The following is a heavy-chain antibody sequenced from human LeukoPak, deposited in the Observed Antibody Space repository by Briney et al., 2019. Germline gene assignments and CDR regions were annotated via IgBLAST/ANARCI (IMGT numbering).Heavy chain of an antibody. D-gene: IGHD6-19*01. CDR2: INHSGST. J-gene: IGHJ4*02. Sequence: PSETLSLTCAVYGGSFSGYYWSWIRQPPGKGLEWIGEINHSGSTNYNPSLKSRVTISVDTSKNQFSLKLSSVTAADTAVYYCARTLKGVAGTRFRVFDYWGQGTLVTVSS. CDR3: ARTLKGVAGTRFRVFDY. CDR1: GGSFSGYY. V-gene: IGHV4-34*01.